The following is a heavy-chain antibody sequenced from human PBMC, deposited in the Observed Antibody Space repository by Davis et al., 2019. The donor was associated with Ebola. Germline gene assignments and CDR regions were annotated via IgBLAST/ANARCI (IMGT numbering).Heavy chain of an antibody. CDR3: ARVIGGYCSSTSCPLYYFDY. Sequence: PGGSLRLSCAASGFTFSSYAMHWVRQAPGKGLEWVAVISYNGSNKYYADSVKGRFTISRDNSKNTLYLQMNSLRAEDTAVYYCARVIGGYCSSTSCPLYYFDYWGQGTLVTVSS. CDR1: GFTFSSYA. J-gene: IGHJ4*02. V-gene: IGHV3-30-3*01. CDR2: ISYNGSNK. D-gene: IGHD2-2*01.